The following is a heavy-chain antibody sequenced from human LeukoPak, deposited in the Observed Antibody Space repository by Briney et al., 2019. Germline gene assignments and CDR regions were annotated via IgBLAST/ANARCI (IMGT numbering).Heavy chain of an antibody. CDR3: ARIGGVGITMVRGAFHGGNWFDP. V-gene: IGHV4-59*01. Sequence: SETLSLTCTVSGGSISSYYWSWIRQPPGKGLEWIGYIYYSGSTNYNPSLKSRVTISVDTSKNQFSLKLSSVTAADTAVYYCARIGGVGITMVRGAFHGGNWFDPWGQGTLVTVSS. J-gene: IGHJ5*02. CDR2: IYYSGST. D-gene: IGHD3-10*01. CDR1: GGSISSYY.